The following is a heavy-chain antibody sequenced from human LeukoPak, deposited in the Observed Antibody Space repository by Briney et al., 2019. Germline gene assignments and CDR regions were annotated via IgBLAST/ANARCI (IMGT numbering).Heavy chain of an antibody. Sequence: SGPTLAKPTQTLTLTCTFSGFSLSTSGVGVGWIRQSPGKALEWLALIYWNDDKRYSPSLKSRRTITKDTSKNQVVLTMTNMDPVDTATYYCAHRSGLAATGTFDYWGQGTLVTVCS. V-gene: IGHV2-5*01. CDR1: GFSLSTSGVG. CDR3: AHRSGLAATGTFDY. D-gene: IGHD6-13*01. CDR2: IYWNDDK. J-gene: IGHJ4*02.